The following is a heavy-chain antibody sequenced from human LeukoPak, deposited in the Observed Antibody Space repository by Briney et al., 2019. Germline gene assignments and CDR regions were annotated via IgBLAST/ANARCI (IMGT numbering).Heavy chain of an antibody. D-gene: IGHD6-13*01. V-gene: IGHV4-38-2*02. CDR2: IYHSGST. CDR1: GYSISRGYY. Sequence: SETLSLTCTVSGYSISRGYYWGWIRQPPGKGLEWIGCIYHSGSTYYNPSLKSRVTISVDTSKNQFSLRLSSVTAADTAVYYCARDLGYSSSWYVGAGYYYYMDVWGKGTTVTISS. J-gene: IGHJ6*03. CDR3: ARDLGYSSSWYVGAGYYYYMDV.